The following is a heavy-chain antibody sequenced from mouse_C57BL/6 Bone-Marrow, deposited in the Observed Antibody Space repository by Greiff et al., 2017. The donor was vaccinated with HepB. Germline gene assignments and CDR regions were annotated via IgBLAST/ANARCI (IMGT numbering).Heavy chain of an antibody. CDR3: TRSDYDGGYFDV. D-gene: IGHD2-4*01. J-gene: IGHJ1*03. CDR2: IYPGNSDT. CDR1: GYTFTSYW. Sequence: EVQLQQSGTVLARPGASVKMSCKTSGYTFTSYWMHWVKQRPGQGLEWIGAIYPGNSDTSYNQKFKGKAKLTAVTSASTAYMELSSLTNEDSAVYYCTRSDYDGGYFDVWGTGTTVTVSS. V-gene: IGHV1-5*01.